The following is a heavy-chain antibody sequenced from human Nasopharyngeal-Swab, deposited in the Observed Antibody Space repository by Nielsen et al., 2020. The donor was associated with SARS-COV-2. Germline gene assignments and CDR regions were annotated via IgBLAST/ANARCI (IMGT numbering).Heavy chain of an antibody. D-gene: IGHD3-16*01. CDR2: INHSGST. CDR1: GGSFSGYY. V-gene: IGHV4-34*01. Sequence: SETLSLTCAVYGGSFSGYYWSWIRQPPGKGLEWIGEINHSGSTNYNPSLKSRVTISVDTSKNQFSLKLSSVTAADTAVYYCARDMRYYEYVWGSSHYYYYGMDVWGQGTTVTVSS. J-gene: IGHJ6*02. CDR3: ARDMRYYEYVWGSSHYYYYGMDV.